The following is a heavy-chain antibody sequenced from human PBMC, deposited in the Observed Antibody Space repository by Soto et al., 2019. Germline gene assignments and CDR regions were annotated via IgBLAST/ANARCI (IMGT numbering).Heavy chain of an antibody. CDR2: IIPIFGTA. V-gene: IGHV1-69*01. CDR1: GGTFSSYA. CDR3: APPRASGCYSYYYYGMDV. Sequence: QVQLVQSGAEVKKPGSSVKVSCKASGGTFSSYAISWVRQAPGQGLEWMGGIIPIFGTANYAQKFQGRVTITADESTSTAYMELSSLRSEDTAVYYCAPPRASGCYSYYYYGMDVWGQGTPVTVSS. J-gene: IGHJ6*02. D-gene: IGHD1-26*01.